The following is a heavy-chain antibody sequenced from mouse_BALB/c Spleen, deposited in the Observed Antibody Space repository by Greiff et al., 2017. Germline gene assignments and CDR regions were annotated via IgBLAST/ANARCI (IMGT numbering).Heavy chain of an antibody. V-gene: IGHV5-12-1*01. CDR2: ISSGGGST. J-gene: IGHJ1*01. CDR1: GFAFSSYD. CDR3: ARDPYGSSYGYFDV. D-gene: IGHD1-1*01. Sequence: EVKVVESGGGLVKPGGSLKLSCAASGFAFSSYDMSWVRQTPEKRLEWVAYISSGGGSTYYPDTVKGRFTISRDNAKNTLYLQMSSLKSEDTAMYYCARDPYGSSYGYFDVWGAGTTVTVSS.